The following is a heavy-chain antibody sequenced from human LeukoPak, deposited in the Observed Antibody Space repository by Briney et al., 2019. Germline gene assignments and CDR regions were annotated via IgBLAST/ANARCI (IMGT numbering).Heavy chain of an antibody. V-gene: IGHV4-59*01. D-gene: IGHD6-13*01. CDR1: GGSISSYY. CDR2: IDHTGST. J-gene: IGHJ6*03. Sequence: SETLSLTCTVSGGSISSYYWSWIRQPAGKGLEWIGYIDHTGSTNYNPSLNSRVTISRDTSKNHFSLELSSVTAADTAVYFCARGRVSSSSWSSTYYYYFYMDVWGKGTTVTVSS. CDR3: ARGRVSSSSWSSTYYYYFYMDV.